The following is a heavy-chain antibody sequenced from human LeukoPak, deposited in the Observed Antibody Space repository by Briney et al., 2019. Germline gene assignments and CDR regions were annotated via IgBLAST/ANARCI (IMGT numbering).Heavy chain of an antibody. J-gene: IGHJ4*02. V-gene: IGHV4-59*08. CDR1: GGSISSYY. CDR2: VYYSGST. D-gene: IGHD6-19*01. Sequence: SETLSLTCTVSGGSISSYYWSWIRQPPGKGLEWIGYVYYSGSTNYNPSLKSRVTISVGTSKNQFSLKLSSVTAADTAVYYCARHHSSGWYGSIYFDYWGQGTLVTVSS. CDR3: ARHHSSGWYGSIYFDY.